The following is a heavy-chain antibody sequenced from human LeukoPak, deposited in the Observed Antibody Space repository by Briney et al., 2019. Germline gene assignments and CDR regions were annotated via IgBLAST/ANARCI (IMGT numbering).Heavy chain of an antibody. D-gene: IGHD3-10*01. Sequence: ASVKVSCKASGYTFTGHYLHWVRQAPGQGLEWMGWISAYNGNTNYAQKLQGRVTMTTDTSTSTAYMELRSLRSDDTAVYYCARDYMVRGVHNVRDFDYWGQGTLVTVSS. J-gene: IGHJ4*02. V-gene: IGHV1-18*04. CDR3: ARDYMVRGVHNVRDFDY. CDR1: GYTFTGHY. CDR2: ISAYNGNT.